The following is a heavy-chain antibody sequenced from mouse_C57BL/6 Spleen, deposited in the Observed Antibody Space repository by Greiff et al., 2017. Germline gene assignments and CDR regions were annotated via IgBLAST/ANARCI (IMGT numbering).Heavy chain of an antibody. CDR2: IYPSDSDT. CDR3: ARYHYGRENYAMDY. Sequence: VQLQQSGAELVRPGSSVKLSCKASGYTFTSYWMDWVKQRPGQGLEWIGNIYPSDSDTHYNQKFKDKATLTVDKSSSTAYMQLSSLTSEDSAVYYCARYHYGRENYAMDYWGQGTSVTVSS. V-gene: IGHV1-61*01. D-gene: IGHD1-1*01. CDR1: GYTFTSYW. J-gene: IGHJ4*01.